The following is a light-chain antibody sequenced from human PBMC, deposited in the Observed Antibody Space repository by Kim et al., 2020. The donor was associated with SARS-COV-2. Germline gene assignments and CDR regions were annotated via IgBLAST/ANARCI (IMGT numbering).Light chain of an antibody. CDR2: AAS. CDR3: QQSFSSPPYT. J-gene: IGKJ2*01. V-gene: IGKV1-39*01. CDR1: QSIRSY. Sequence: SLGPRVTLTCRARQSIRSYFNWFQQNPGKAPKLLIYAASSLQSGLPSRFSGSGSGTDFTLTISSLQPEDSATYYCQQSFSSPPYTFGQGTKVDIK.